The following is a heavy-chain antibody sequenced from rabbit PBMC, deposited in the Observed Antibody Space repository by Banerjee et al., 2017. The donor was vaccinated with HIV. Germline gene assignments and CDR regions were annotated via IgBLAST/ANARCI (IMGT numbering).Heavy chain of an antibody. J-gene: IGHJ4*01. V-gene: IGHV1S45*01. CDR2: INSSSGNT. CDR1: GFSFSNNYV. D-gene: IGHD6-1*01. CDR3: ARDRIRGAGYAGDGYAMSL. Sequence: QEQLEESGGGLVKPEGSLTLTCKASGFSFSNNYVMCWVRQAPGKGLEWIACINSSSGNTVYARWAKGRFTISKTSSTTVTLQMTSLTAADTATYFCARDRIRGAGYAGDGYAMSLWGPGTLVTVS.